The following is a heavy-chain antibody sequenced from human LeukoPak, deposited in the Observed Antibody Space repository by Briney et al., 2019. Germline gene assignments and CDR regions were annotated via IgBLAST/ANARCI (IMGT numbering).Heavy chain of an antibody. J-gene: IGHJ3*02. D-gene: IGHD5-18*01. CDR1: RGSLSSYY. CDR2: IYYSGGT. V-gene: IGHV4-59*08. Sequence: SETLSLTCTISRGSLSSYYWSWIRQFPGKGPEWIGYIYYSGGTNYNPSLESRVTISVDRSTNQFSLKVRSVTAADTAVYYCARRRFSYGDNDAFDIWGQGTMVTVSS. CDR3: ARRRFSYGDNDAFDI.